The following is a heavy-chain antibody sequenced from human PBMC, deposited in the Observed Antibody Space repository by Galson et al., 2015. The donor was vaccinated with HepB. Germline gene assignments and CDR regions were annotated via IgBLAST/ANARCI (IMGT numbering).Heavy chain of an antibody. CDR1: GFTVNSHYY. J-gene: IGHJ5*02. CDR2: IYSAGNA. Sequence: SLRLSCAASGFTVNSHYYMSWVRQAPGKGLGWVGVIYSAGNAYYGDSVQGRFTLSRDNFKRTMYLQMNSLRAEDTAVYYCVGENAIGPRGQGTLVTVSS. D-gene: IGHD2-8*01. V-gene: IGHV3-66*01. CDR3: VGENAIGP.